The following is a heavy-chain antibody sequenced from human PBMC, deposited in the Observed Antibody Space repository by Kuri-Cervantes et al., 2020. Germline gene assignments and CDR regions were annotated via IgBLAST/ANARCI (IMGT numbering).Heavy chain of an antibody. J-gene: IGHJ3*02. CDR3: AKSAVRPSDAFDI. CDR2: IRYDGGIQ. Sequence: GGSLRLSCAASGFIFSSYGMHWVRQAQGKGLEWVAFIRYDGGIQYYADSVKGRFTISRDNSKNTLYLQMNSLRAEDTAVYYCAKSAVRPSDAFDIWGQGTMVTVSS. CDR1: GFIFSSYG. V-gene: IGHV3-30*02. D-gene: IGHD6-19*01.